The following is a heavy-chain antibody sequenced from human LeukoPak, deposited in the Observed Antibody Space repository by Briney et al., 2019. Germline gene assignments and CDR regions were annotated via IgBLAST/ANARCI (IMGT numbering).Heavy chain of an antibody. D-gene: IGHD3-22*01. CDR2: INSDGSSA. Sequence: PGGSLRLSCAASRFTFNNYWMHWVRQAPGKGLVWVSGINSDGSSATYADSVKGRFTISRDNAKNTLYLEMNSLRAEDMAVYYCAIGVVITTAFDNWGQGTLVTVSS. CDR1: RFTFNNYW. V-gene: IGHV3-74*01. CDR3: AIGVVITTAFDN. J-gene: IGHJ4*02.